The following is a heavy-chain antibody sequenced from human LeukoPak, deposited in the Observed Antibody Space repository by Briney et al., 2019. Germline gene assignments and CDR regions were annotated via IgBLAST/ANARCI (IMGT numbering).Heavy chain of an antibody. D-gene: IGHD1-26*01. Sequence: GGSLRLSCAASGFTFSNAWMSWVRQAPGKGREWVGRIKSKPDGGAIDYAAPVKGRFIISRDDSKDMLYLQMNSRKTEDTGVYYCNRDKLELRQFDYWGQGTLVTVSS. CDR3: NRDKLELRQFDY. CDR2: IKSKPDGGAI. J-gene: IGHJ4*02. V-gene: IGHV3-15*01. CDR1: GFTFSNAW.